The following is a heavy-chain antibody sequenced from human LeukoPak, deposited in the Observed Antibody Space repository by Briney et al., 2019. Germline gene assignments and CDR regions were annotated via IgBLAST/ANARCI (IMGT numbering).Heavy chain of an antibody. Sequence: SETLSLTCTVSGGSISSYYWSWIRQPPGKGLEWIGYIYYSGSTNYNPSLKSRVTISVDTSKNQISVKLSSVTAADTAVYYCARDATYYYDSIGYGGIDYWGQGTLVTVSS. J-gene: IGHJ4*02. D-gene: IGHD3-22*01. CDR2: IYYSGST. CDR3: ARDATYYYDSIGYGGIDY. CDR1: GGSISSYY. V-gene: IGHV4-59*12.